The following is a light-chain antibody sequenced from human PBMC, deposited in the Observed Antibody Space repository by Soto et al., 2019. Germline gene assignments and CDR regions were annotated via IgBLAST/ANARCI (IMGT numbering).Light chain of an antibody. CDR2: GAS. V-gene: IGKV3-15*01. J-gene: IGKJ1*01. CDR1: QSVSSN. CDR3: QHYNNWPRT. Sequence: IVMTQSPATLPVSPGERATLSCRASQSVSSNLAWYQQKPGQAPRLLIYGASTRATGIPARFSGSGSGTEFTLTISSLQSEDFAVYYCQHYNNWPRTFGQGTKLEI.